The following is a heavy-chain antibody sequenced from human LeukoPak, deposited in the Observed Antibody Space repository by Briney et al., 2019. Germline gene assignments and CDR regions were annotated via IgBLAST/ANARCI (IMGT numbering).Heavy chain of an antibody. CDR1: GGSISSGSYY. V-gene: IGHV4-61*02. CDR2: IYTSGST. J-gene: IGHJ4*02. D-gene: IGHD3-10*01. Sequence: TLSLTCTVSGGSISSGSYYWRWIRQPAGKGLEWIVRIYTSGSTNYNPSLKSRVTISVDTSKNQFSLKLSSVTAADTAVYYCARSPGHYYDSGDYWGQGTLVTVSS. CDR3: ARSPGHYYDSGDY.